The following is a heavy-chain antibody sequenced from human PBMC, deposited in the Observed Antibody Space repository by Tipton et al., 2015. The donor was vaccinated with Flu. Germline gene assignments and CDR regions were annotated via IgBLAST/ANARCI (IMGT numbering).Heavy chain of an antibody. D-gene: IGHD6-19*01. Sequence: TLSLTCVVSGYSINTNSYWGWIRQPPGKGLEWIGTIWHGGSAYYSPSLKSRVTISIDTSQNRFYLNLRSVTAADTAVYYCARVAVGNRPPDYWGPGTLVTVSS. V-gene: IGHV4-38-2*01. CDR2: IWHGGSA. CDR3: ARVAVGNRPPDY. J-gene: IGHJ4*02. CDR1: GYSINTNSY.